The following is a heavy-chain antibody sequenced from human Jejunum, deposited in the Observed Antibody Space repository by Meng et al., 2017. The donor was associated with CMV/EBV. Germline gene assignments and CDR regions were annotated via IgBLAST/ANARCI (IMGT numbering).Heavy chain of an antibody. J-gene: IGHJ4*02. Sequence: SLRLSCAASGFPFNTYAMSWVRQAPGKGLEWVSVIYAGGSSIYYTDSVKGRFTISRDDSKKTLYLQMSSLRVEDTAVYYCAKDQEIWGQGTLVTVSS. CDR1: GFPFNTYA. D-gene: IGHD5-24*01. CDR2: IYAGGSSI. CDR3: AKDQEI. V-gene: IGHV3-23*03.